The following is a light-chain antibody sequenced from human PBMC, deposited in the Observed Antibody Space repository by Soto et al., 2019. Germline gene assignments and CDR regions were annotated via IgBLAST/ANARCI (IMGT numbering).Light chain of an antibody. J-gene: IGKJ4*01. CDR3: QQYGSSLLLT. Sequence: EIVLTQSPGTLSLSPGERATLSCRASQSVSSSYLAWYQQKPVQAPRRLIYGASSRATGIPDRFSGSGSGTDFTLTISRLEPEDFAVYYCQQYGSSLLLTFGGGTKVEIK. CDR1: QSVSSSY. V-gene: IGKV3-20*01. CDR2: GAS.